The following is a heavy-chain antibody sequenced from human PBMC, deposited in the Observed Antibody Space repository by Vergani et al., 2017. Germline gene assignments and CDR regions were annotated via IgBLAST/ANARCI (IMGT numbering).Heavy chain of an antibody. Sequence: QVQLQESGPGLVKPSETLSLTCTVSGGSISSHYWSWIRQPPGKGLEWIGYIYYSGSTNYNPSLKRRVTISVDTSKNQFSLKLSSVTAADTAVYYCARGTATDWFDPWGQGTLVTVSS. CDR3: ARGTATDWFDP. D-gene: IGHD5-18*01. CDR2: IYYSGST. J-gene: IGHJ5*02. CDR1: GGSISSHY. V-gene: IGHV4-59*11.